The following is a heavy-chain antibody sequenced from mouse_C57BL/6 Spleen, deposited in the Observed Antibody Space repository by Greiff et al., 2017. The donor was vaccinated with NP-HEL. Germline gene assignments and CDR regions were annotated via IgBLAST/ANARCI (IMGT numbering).Heavy chain of an antibody. CDR3: ASAVDYYGSSYGY. J-gene: IGHJ2*01. Sequence: VQLQQPGAELVRPGSSVKLSCKASGYTFTSYWMHWVKQRPIQGLEWIGNIDPSDSETHYNQKFKDKATLTVDKSSSTAYMQLSSLTSEDSAVYYCASAVDYYGSSYGYWGQGTTLTVSS. V-gene: IGHV1-52*01. CDR2: IDPSDSET. CDR1: GYTFTSYW. D-gene: IGHD1-1*01.